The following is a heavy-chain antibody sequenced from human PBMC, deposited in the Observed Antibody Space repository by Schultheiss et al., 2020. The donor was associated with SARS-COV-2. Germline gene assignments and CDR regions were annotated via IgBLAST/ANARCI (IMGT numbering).Heavy chain of an antibody. CDR3: ARAIAAAGTFEFGSVWFDP. D-gene: IGHD6-13*01. Sequence: SVKVSCKASGGTFSSYTISWVRQAPGQGLEWMGRIIPILGIANYAQKFQGRVTMTRDTSISTAYMELTRLRSDDTAVYYCARAIAAAGTFEFGSVWFDPWGQGTLVTVSS. J-gene: IGHJ5*02. V-gene: IGHV1-69*02. CDR2: IIPILGIA. CDR1: GGTFSSYT.